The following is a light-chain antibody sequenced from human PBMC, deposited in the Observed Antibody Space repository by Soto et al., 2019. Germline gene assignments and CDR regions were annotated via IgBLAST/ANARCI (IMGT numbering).Light chain of an antibody. CDR3: SSYTSFSTWV. J-gene: IGLJ3*02. CDR1: SSDIGGYNY. Sequence: QSALTQPASVSGSPGQSITISCTGTSSDIGGYNYVSWYQQHPGKAPKPMIYEVGNRPSGISNRFSGSKSGNTASLTISGLQAEDEADYYCSSYTSFSTWVFGGGTKLTVL. V-gene: IGLV2-14*01. CDR2: EVG.